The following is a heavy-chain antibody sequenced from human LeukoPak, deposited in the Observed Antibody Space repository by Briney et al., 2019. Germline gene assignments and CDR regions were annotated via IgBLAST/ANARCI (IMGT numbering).Heavy chain of an antibody. CDR2: ITSSGNFI. CDR1: GFSFSDHY. D-gene: IGHD4-17*01. Sequence: GGSLRLSCAASGFSFSDHYMSWIRQAPGKGLEWVAYITSSGNFIHYADSVKGRFTISRDNAENALYLQMNSLRAEDTAVYYCARESGDIDYWGQGTLVTVPS. CDR3: ARESGDIDY. V-gene: IGHV3-11*01. J-gene: IGHJ4*02.